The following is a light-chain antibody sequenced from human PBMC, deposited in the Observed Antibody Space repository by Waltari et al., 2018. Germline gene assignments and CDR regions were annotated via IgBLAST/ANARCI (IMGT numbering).Light chain of an antibody. CDR1: QSVGKD. Sequence: VLTQSPGTLSLSPGERATLACRASQSVGKDLAWYKQKPGQAPRLLIYGTSTRATGIPDRFSGSGSGTDFSLTISRLEPEDFAVYYCQKYVSLPATFGQGTKVQIK. CDR3: QKYVSLPAT. V-gene: IGKV3-20*01. CDR2: GTS. J-gene: IGKJ1*01.